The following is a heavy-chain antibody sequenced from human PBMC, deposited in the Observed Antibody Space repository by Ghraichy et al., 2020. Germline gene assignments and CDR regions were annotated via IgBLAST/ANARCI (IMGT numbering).Heavy chain of an antibody. J-gene: IGHJ3*01. V-gene: IGHV4-31*03. CDR3: ASSSGGTNSFDL. CDR2: IFYIGNT. Sequence: SETLSLTCSVSGGSTNSGGYYWSWIRQLPGKGLEWIGYIFYIGNTYYNPSLKSRLTISVDTAEYQFSLKLTSVTAADTAVYYWASSSGGTNSFDLWGQGTMVTGSS. CDR1: GGSTNSGGYY. D-gene: IGHD2-8*01.